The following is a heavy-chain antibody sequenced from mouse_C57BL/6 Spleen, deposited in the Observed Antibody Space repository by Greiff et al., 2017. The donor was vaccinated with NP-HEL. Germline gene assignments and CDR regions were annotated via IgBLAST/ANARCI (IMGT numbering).Heavy chain of an antibody. CDR3: APRQLSYGFAY. V-gene: IGHV1-26*01. D-gene: IGHD3-2*02. Sequence: EVQLQQSGPELVKPGASVKISCKASGYTFTDYYMNWVKQSHGKSLEWIGDLNPNNGGTSYNQKFKGKATLTVDKSSSTAYMELRSLTSEDSAVYYCAPRQLSYGFAYWGQGTLVTVSA. J-gene: IGHJ3*01. CDR1: GYTFTDYY. CDR2: LNPNNGGT.